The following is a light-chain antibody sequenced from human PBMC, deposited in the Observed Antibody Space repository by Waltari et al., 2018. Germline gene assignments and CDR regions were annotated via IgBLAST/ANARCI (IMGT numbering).Light chain of an antibody. CDR1: QSVSSY. CDR3: QKYSSSPPT. V-gene: IGKV3-20*01. CDR2: GAS. J-gene: IGKJ1*01. Sequence: VILTQSSATLSLSPGERATLSCRASQSVSSYLAWYQQKPGQAPRLLIYGASSRATGIPDRFSGSGSGTEFTLTISSLEPEDFAVYYCQKYSSSPPTFGQGTKVEIK.